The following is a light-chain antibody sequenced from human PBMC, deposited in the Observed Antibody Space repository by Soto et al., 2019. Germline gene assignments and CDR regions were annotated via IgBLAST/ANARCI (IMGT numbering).Light chain of an antibody. Sequence: QSALTQPASVSGSPGQSITISCSGTSSDIGSYNFVSWYLQHPGKAPKLMIYEVSKRPSGVSDRFSGSKSGNTASLTISGLQAEDETDYYCCSYAGGTTWVFGGGTKLTVL. J-gene: IGLJ3*02. CDR2: EVS. CDR3: CSYAGGTTWV. V-gene: IGLV2-23*02. CDR1: SSDIGSYNF.